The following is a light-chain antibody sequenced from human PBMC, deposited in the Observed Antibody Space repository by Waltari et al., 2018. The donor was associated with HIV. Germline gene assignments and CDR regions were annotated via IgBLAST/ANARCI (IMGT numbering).Light chain of an antibody. CDR2: WAS. J-gene: IGKJ1*01. CDR3: QQYYSTPWT. Sequence: VSLGERATINCKSGQSVLYSSNNKNYLAWYQQKPGQPPKLLIYWASTRESGVPDRFSGSGSGTDFTLTISSLQAEDVAVYYCQQYYSTPWTFDQGP. CDR1: QSVLYSSNNKNY. V-gene: IGKV4-1*01.